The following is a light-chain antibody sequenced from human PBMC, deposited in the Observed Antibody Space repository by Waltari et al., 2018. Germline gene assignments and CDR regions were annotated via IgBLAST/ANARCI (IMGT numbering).Light chain of an antibody. V-gene: IGKV2-30*02. Sequence: DVVMTQSRLFLPLALGHPPPISCSSRQSLVHSDGNTYLNWFHQRPGQSPRRLIYKVSNRDSGVPDRFSGSGSGTEFTLKISRVEAEDVGVYYCMQATHWPALTFGGGTKVEIK. J-gene: IGKJ4*01. CDR3: MQATHWPALT. CDR2: KVS. CDR1: QSLVHSDGNTY.